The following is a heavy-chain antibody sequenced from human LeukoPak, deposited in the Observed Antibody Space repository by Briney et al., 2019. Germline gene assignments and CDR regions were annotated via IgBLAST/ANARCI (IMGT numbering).Heavy chain of an antibody. CDR2: MNPNSGNT. J-gene: IGHJ4*02. D-gene: IGHD6-25*01. Sequence: GASVKVSRKASGYTFTSYDINWVRQATGQGLEWMGWMNPNSGNTGYAQKFQGRVTMTRNTSISTAYMELSGLRSEDTAVYYCARGRVAAAGDYWGQGTLVTVSS. V-gene: IGHV1-8*01. CDR1: GYTFTSYD. CDR3: ARGRVAAAGDY.